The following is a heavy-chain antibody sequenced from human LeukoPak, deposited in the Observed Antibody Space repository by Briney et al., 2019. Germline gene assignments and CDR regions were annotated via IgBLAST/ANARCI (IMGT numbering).Heavy chain of an antibody. CDR3: ACYSGYALDGAFDI. J-gene: IGHJ3*02. Sequence: ASVKVSCKASGYTFTGYYMHWVRQAPGQGLEWMGWINPNSGGTNYAQKFQGRVTMTRDTSISTAYMELSRLRSDVTAVYYCACYSGYALDGAFDIWGQGTMVTVSS. V-gene: IGHV1-2*02. D-gene: IGHD5-12*01. CDR1: GYTFTGYY. CDR2: INPNSGGT.